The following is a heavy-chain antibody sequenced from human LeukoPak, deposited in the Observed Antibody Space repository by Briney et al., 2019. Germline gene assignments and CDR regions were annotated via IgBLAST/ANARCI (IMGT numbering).Heavy chain of an antibody. CDR1: GFTFSSYA. J-gene: IGHJ6*03. CDR2: ISGSGGST. V-gene: IGHV3-23*01. D-gene: IGHD2-2*01. Sequence: QAGGSLRLSCAASGFTFSSYAMSWVRQAPGKGLEWVSAISGSGGSTYYADSVKGRISISRDNSKNTLYLQMNSLRAEDTAVYYCARIGCSGTSCYSFPLYYYYYMDVWGKGTTVTVSS. CDR3: ARIGCSGTSCYSFPLYYYYYMDV.